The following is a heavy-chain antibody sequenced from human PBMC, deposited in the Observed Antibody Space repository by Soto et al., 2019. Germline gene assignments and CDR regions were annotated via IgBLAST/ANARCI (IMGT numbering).Heavy chain of an antibody. CDR2: INHSGST. J-gene: IGHJ6*02. CDR1: GGSFIGYY. D-gene: IGHD6-13*01. Sequence: SEALSLTCAVYGGSFIGYYWSWILQPPWKGLEWIGEINHSGSTNYNPSLKSRVTISVDTSKNQFSLKLSSVTAADTAVYYCARGSIAAAGGGSYYYYGMDVWGQGTTVT. V-gene: IGHV4-34*01. CDR3: ARGSIAAAGGGSYYYYGMDV.